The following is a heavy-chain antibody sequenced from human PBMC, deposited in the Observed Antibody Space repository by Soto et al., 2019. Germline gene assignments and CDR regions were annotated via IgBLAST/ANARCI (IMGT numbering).Heavy chain of an antibody. CDR2: ISWNSGSI. V-gene: IGHV3-9*01. CDR1: GFTFDDYA. CDR3: AKEASLAYYYYYGMDV. J-gene: IGHJ6*02. Sequence: PVGSLRLSCAASGFTFDDYAMHWVRQAPGKGLEWVSGISWNSGSIGYADSVKGRFTISRDNAKNSLYLQMNSLRAEDTALYYCAKEASLAYYYYYGMDVWGQGTTVTVSS.